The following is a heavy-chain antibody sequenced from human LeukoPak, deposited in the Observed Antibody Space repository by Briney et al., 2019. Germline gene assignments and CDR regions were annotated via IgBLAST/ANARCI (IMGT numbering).Heavy chain of an antibody. J-gene: IGHJ3*02. CDR1: GYGFTSYW. Sequence: GESLKISCKGSGYGFTSYWIGWVRQMPGKGLEWMGIIYPGDSDTRYSPSFQGQVTISADKSISTAYLQWSSLKASDTAMYYCARPHIVGATTDDAFDIWGQGTMVTVSS. CDR3: ARPHIVGATTDDAFDI. D-gene: IGHD1-26*01. V-gene: IGHV5-51*01. CDR2: IYPGDSDT.